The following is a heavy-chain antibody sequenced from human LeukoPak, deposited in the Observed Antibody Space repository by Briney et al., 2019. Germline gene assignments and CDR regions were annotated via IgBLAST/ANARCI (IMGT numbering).Heavy chain of an antibody. CDR1: GFTFSSYA. CDR3: AKDPSSSSPSFWFDP. Sequence: GGSLRLSCAASGFTFSSYAMSWVRQAPGKGLEWVSAISGSGGSTYYADSVKGRFTISRDNSKSTLYLQMSSLRAEDTALYYCAKDPSSSSPSFWFDPWRQGTLVTVSS. CDR2: ISGSGGST. J-gene: IGHJ5*02. V-gene: IGHV3-23*01. D-gene: IGHD6-13*01.